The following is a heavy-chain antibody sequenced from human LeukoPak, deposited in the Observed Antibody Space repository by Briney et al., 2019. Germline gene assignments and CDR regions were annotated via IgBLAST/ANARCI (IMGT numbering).Heavy chain of an antibody. CDR1: VYTFTGYY. V-gene: IGHV1-2*02. CDR3: ARGSNPLIAAAGTGY. D-gene: IGHD6-13*01. CDR2: INPNSGGT. Sequence: ASVKVSCKASVYTFTGYYMHWVRQAPGQGLEWMGWINPNSGGTNYAQKFKGRVTMTRDTSISTAYMELSRLRSDDTAVYYCARGSNPLIAAAGTGYWGQGTLVTVSS. J-gene: IGHJ4*02.